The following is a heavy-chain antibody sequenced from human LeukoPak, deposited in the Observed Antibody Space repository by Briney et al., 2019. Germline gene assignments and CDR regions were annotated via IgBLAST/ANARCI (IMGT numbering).Heavy chain of an antibody. V-gene: IGHV3-30*03. Sequence: GRSLRLSCAASGFTFSSYGMHWVRQAPGKGLEWVAVISYDGSNKYYADSVKGRFTISRDNSKNTLYLQMNSLRAEDTAVYYCARVYGSGTYLFDYWGQGTLVTVSS. J-gene: IGHJ4*02. D-gene: IGHD3-10*01. CDR2: ISYDGSNK. CDR1: GFTFSSYG. CDR3: ARVYGSGTYLFDY.